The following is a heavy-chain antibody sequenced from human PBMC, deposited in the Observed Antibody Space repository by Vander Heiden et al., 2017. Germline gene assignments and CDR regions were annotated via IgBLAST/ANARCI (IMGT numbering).Heavy chain of an antibody. V-gene: IGHV3-30*18. CDR1: GFTVGMYG. D-gene: IGHD1-26*01. CDR3: AKARAPMGDYCDY. J-gene: IGHJ4*02. CDR2: ISDDGSKN. Sequence: QVQLVESGGGVVERGRSLRLSCRASGFTVGMYGLLWVRQAPGKGLEWVAIISDDGSKNNYADSVKGRFTISREDAKNTLYLEMNSLRAEDTALYYCAKARAPMGDYCDYWGQGTLVTVSS.